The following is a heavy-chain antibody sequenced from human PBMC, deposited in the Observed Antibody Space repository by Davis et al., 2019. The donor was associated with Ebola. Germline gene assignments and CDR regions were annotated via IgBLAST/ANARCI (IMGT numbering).Heavy chain of an antibody. CDR3: ARGRRVEALVSDY. CDR2: INANSGAT. Sequence: ASVKVSCKASGYTFTGDYMHWVRQAPGQGLEWMGWINANSGATNYAEKFQGRVTMTRDTSISTAYMELSSLRSDDTAVFYCARGRRVEALVSDYWGQGTLVIVSS. V-gene: IGHV1-2*02. J-gene: IGHJ4*02. D-gene: IGHD2-15*01. CDR1: GYTFTGDY.